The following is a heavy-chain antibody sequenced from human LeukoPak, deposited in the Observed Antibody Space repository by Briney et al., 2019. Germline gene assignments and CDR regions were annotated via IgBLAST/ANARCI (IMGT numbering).Heavy chain of an antibody. CDR1: GGSISSGGYY. CDR3: ARGTGIIGY. V-gene: IGHV4-30-2*01. CDR2: IYHSGST. J-gene: IGHJ4*02. Sequence: SETLSLTCTVSGGSISSGGYYWSWIRQPPGKGLEWIGYIYHSGSTYYNPSLKSRVTISVDRSKNQFSLKLSSVTAADTAVYYCARGTGIIGYWGQGTLVTVSS. D-gene: IGHD1-1*01.